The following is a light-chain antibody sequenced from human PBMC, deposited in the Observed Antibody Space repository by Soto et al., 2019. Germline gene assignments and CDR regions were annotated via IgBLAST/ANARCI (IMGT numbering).Light chain of an antibody. Sequence: IVFAPASVTPVLFPGERAPLSLQASQSVSSSYLAWYQQRPGQAPRLLIYGASTRATGVPARFSGRGSGTEFTLPISSLQSEDFAVYYCQQYTNWPPNAFGQGTRLEIK. V-gene: IGKV3-15*01. J-gene: IGKJ5*01. CDR3: QQYTNWPPNA. CDR2: GAS. CDR1: QSVSSSY.